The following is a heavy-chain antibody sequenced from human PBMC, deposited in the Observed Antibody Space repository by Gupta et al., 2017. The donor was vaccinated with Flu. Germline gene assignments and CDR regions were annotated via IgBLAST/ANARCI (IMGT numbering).Heavy chain of an antibody. Sequence: EVQLVESGGGLVQPGRSLRLSCAGSGFTFNEHAMHWVRQVPGKGLEWVSGIMWDSSKIDYADSVKGRFTISRDNAKNSLYLQMNSLRTEDSALYYCGKDDLPGGLGNWGQGTLVTVSS. D-gene: IGHD3-16*01. J-gene: IGHJ4*02. CDR2: IMWDSSKI. CDR3: GKDDLPGGLGN. CDR1: GFTFNEHA. V-gene: IGHV3-9*01.